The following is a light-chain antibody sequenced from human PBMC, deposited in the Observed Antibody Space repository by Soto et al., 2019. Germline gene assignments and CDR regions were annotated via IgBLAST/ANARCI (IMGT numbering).Light chain of an antibody. J-gene: IGKJ1*01. V-gene: IGKV3-15*01. Sequence: EIVMTQSPATLFVSPGERVTLSCRARQSVSSNLAWYQQRPGQAPRLLIYDASTRATGVPANFSGSGSGTDLTLTISSLEPEDFAVYYCQQYNNWPRTFGQGTKVDIK. CDR3: QQYNNWPRT. CDR1: QSVSSN. CDR2: DAS.